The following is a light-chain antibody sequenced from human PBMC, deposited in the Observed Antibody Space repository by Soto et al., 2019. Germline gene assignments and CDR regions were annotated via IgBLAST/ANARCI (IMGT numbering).Light chain of an antibody. CDR1: QSVSSN. V-gene: IGKV3-15*01. Sequence: EIGMTQSPATLSVSPGERATVSCRTSQSVSSNLAWHQQKPGQAPRLLIYDVSTRATGIPARFGGSGSGTDFTLTTVSLQYEDFAVYYCQQYNNWPLTFGGGTKVEIK. CDR3: QQYNNWPLT. CDR2: DVS. J-gene: IGKJ4*01.